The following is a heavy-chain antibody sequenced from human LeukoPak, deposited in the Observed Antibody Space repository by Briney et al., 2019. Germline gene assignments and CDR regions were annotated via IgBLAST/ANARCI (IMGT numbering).Heavy chain of an antibody. V-gene: IGHV3-66*01. Sequence: GGSLRLSFSASGLTVSSNYMSRVRQAPGKGLEWVSIIYSGGSTYYTDSVRGRFIISRDISKNTLYLQMNSLRAEDTAVYYCARDEDCEPQGFYYWGQGTLVTVSS. CDR3: ARDEDCEPQGFYY. CDR1: GLTVSSNY. J-gene: IGHJ4*02. CDR2: IYSGGST. D-gene: IGHD2/OR15-2a*01.